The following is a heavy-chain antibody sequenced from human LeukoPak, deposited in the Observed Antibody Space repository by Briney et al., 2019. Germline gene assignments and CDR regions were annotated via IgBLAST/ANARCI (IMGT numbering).Heavy chain of an antibody. CDR2: IDSGGST. Sequence: PGGSLRLSCAASGITVSSHYMTWVRQAPGKGLEWVSVIDSGGSTNSADSVKGRFSASRDNSKNTLYLQMNSLRVEDTAVYYCARTYGDSDYYYGMDVWGQGTTVTVSS. CDR1: GITVSSHY. J-gene: IGHJ6*01. D-gene: IGHD4-17*01. V-gene: IGHV3-66*01. CDR3: ARTYGDSDYYYGMDV.